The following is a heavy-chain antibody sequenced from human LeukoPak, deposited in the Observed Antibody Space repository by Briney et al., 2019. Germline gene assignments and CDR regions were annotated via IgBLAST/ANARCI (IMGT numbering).Heavy chain of an antibody. J-gene: IGHJ4*02. D-gene: IGHD1-26*01. Sequence: ASVKVSXKASGYTFTNFYMHWVRQAPGQGLEWMGLINPSGGSTSYAQKFQGRVAMTRDTSTSTVYMELSSLRSEDTAVYYCARAHSGSYPGYWGQGTLLTVSS. V-gene: IGHV1-46*01. CDR2: INPSGGST. CDR3: ARAHSGSYPGY. CDR1: GYTFTNFY.